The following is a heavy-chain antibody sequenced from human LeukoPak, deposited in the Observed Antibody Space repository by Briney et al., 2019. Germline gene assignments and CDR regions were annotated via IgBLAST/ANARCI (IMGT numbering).Heavy chain of an antibody. CDR2: IGIRSSDT. Sequence: GGSLRLSCAASGFTFRSYAMSWVRQAPGKGLEWVSYIGIRSSDTYYADSVKGRFTISRDNARNSLYLQMNTLRAEDTAIYYCARDHVWAFDIWGQGIMVTVSS. CDR1: GFTFRSYA. J-gene: IGHJ3*02. D-gene: IGHD3-16*01. V-gene: IGHV3-21*05. CDR3: ARDHVWAFDI.